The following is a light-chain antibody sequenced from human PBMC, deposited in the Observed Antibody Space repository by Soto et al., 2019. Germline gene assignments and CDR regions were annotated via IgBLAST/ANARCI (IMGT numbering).Light chain of an antibody. J-gene: IGKJ1*01. V-gene: IGKV1-5*01. CDR3: QKYNSYSRT. CDR1: QSISSW. Sequence: DIQMTQSPSTLSASVGDRVTITCRASQSISSWLAWYQQKPGKAPRLLIYDASSLESGVPSRFSGSGSGTEFTLTISSLQSDEFASYYCQKYNSYSRTFGQGTKVEIK. CDR2: DAS.